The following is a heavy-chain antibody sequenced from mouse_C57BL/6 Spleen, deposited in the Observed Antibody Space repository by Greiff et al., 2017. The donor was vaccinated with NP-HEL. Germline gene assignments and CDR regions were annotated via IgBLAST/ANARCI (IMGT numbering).Heavy chain of an antibody. CDR1: GYTFTSYD. V-gene: IGHV1-85*01. Sequence: VKLVESGPGLVKPGASVKLSCKASGYTFTSYDINWVKQRPGQGLEWIGWIYPRDGSTKYNEKFKGKATLTVDTSSSTAYMELHSLTSEDSAVYFCARGGYDGAYWGQGTLVTVSA. J-gene: IGHJ3*01. CDR3: ARGGYDGAY. D-gene: IGHD2-2*01. CDR2: IYPRDGST.